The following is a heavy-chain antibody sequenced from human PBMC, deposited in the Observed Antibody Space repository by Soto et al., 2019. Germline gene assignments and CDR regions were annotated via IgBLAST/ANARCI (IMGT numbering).Heavy chain of an antibody. D-gene: IGHD2-2*02. CDR2: VNAGNDNT. Sequence: QVHLVQSGAEVKKPGASVKVSCKTSGYTFTNNVIHWVRQAPGQRLEWMGWVNAGNDNTKWSREFEGRLSLPNDTFATSAYMELSVVTSEDTALYFCTRELLYGYSLFAYWGQGTLVTVSS. J-gene: IGHJ4*02. CDR3: TRELLYGYSLFAY. CDR1: GYTFTNNV. V-gene: IGHV1-3*01.